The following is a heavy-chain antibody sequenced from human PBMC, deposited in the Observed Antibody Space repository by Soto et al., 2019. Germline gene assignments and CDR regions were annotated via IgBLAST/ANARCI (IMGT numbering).Heavy chain of an antibody. Sequence: QVQLQQWGAGLLKPSETLSLTCAVYGGSFSGYYWSWIRQPPGKGLEWIGEINHSGSTNYNPSLKSRVTISVDTSKNQFSLKLSSVTAADTAVYYCARGTIKVVAGRAYYFDYWGQGTLVTVSS. V-gene: IGHV4-34*01. CDR2: INHSGST. CDR3: ARGTIKVVAGRAYYFDY. D-gene: IGHD6-19*01. J-gene: IGHJ4*02. CDR1: GGSFSGYY.